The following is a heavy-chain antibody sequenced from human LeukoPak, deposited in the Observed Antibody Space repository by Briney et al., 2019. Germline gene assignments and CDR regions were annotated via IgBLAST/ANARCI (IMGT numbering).Heavy chain of an antibody. J-gene: IGHJ3*02. CDR1: GFTFSSYW. V-gene: IGHV3-7*01. Sequence: GGSLRLSCAVSGFTFSSYWMSWVRQAPGKGLEGVANIKQDGSEKYYVDSVKGRFTISRDNAKNSLYLQMNSLRAEDTAVYYCARVGYSSGWYRGDAFDIWGQGTMVTVSS. D-gene: IGHD6-19*01. CDR3: ARVGYSSGWYRGDAFDI. CDR2: IKQDGSEK.